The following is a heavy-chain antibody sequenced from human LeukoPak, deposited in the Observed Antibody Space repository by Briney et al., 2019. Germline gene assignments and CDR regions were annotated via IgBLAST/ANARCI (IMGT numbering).Heavy chain of an antibody. Sequence: SETLSLTCAVSGGSFSSGGLSWSWIRQPPGKGLEWIGYMFHNGSTHYSPSLQRRVTISVDRFKNQFSLRLRSVTAADTAVYYCGRETLGYCSGTTCSLGMDVWGQGTTVTVSS. D-gene: IGHD2-2*01. V-gene: IGHV4-30-2*01. J-gene: IGHJ6*02. CDR1: GGSFSSGGLS. CDR2: MFHNGST. CDR3: GRETLGYCSGTTCSLGMDV.